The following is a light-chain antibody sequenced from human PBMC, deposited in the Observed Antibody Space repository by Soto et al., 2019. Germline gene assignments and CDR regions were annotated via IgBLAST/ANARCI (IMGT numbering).Light chain of an antibody. CDR2: EVS. Sequence: QSALTQPASVSGSLGQSITISCTGTSSDVGGYNFVSWYQHHPGKAPKLMIYEVSNRPSGVSNRFSGSKSGNTASLTISGLQAEDEADYYCSSYTSSSTLEVFGGGTKLTVL. CDR1: SSDVGGYNF. V-gene: IGLV2-14*01. J-gene: IGLJ3*02. CDR3: SSYTSSSTLEV.